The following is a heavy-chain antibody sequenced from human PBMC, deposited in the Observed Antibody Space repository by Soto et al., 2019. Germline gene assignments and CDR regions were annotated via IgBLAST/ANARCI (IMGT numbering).Heavy chain of an antibody. V-gene: IGHV4-31*03. CDR2: IYYSGST. CDR1: GGSISSGGYY. CDR3: ARHPFPRAAAGYFDY. J-gene: IGHJ4*02. D-gene: IGHD6-13*01. Sequence: SETLSLTCTVSGGSISSGGYYWCWIRQHPGKGLEWIGYIYYSGSTYYNPSLKSRVTISVDTSKNQFSLKLSSVTAADTAVYYCARHPFPRAAAGYFDYWGQGTLVTVSS.